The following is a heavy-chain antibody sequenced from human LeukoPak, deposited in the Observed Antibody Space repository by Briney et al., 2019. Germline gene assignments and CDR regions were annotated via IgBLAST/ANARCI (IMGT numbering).Heavy chain of an antibody. D-gene: IGHD3-22*01. CDR3: ARDIDTSSHYGWFDP. J-gene: IGHJ5*02. CDR2: IWSHGRSE. V-gene: IGHV3-33*01. Sequence: GRSLRLSCAASGFTFSNYGIHWVRQAPGKGLEWVSVIWSHGRSECYADSVKGRFTISRDNSKNTVSLQMNSLRAEDTAVYYCARDIDTSSHYGWFDPWGQGTLVIVSS. CDR1: GFTFSNYG.